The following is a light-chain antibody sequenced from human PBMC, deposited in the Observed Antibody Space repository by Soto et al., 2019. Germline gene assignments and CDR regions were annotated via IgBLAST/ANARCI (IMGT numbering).Light chain of an antibody. Sequence: EIVMTQSPATLSVSPGERATLSCRASQSVSSNLAWYQQKPGQSPRLLIYGASTRATGIPARFSGSGSGTEFTLSISSLQYEDFAVYYCQQPNTFGQWTKVELK. J-gene: IGKJ1*01. CDR3: QQPNT. CDR2: GAS. V-gene: IGKV3-15*01. CDR1: QSVSSN.